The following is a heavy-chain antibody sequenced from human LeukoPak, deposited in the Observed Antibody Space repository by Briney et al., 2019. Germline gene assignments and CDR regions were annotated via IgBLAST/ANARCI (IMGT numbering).Heavy chain of an antibody. CDR1: GFPVSSNH. J-gene: IGHJ6*03. V-gene: IGHV3-66*01. D-gene: IGHD3-10*01. CDR2: YYSGVTT. Sequence: GGSLTLSCEVSGFPVSSNHMRWVRQARGKGLEWVSVYYSGVTTFFADSVKGRFSISRDNSKDTLYLQMSSLRVEDTAVYYCARVRRGLGTKVRGPIMTNIYYYYMDVWGKGTTVTVSS. CDR3: ARVRRGLGTKVRGPIMTNIYYYYMDV.